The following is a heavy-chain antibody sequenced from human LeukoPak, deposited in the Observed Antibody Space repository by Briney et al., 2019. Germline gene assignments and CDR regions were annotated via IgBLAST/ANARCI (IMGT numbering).Heavy chain of an antibody. CDR2: ISGSGGST. CDR1: GFRFSTYA. CDR3: AKADEGKNWFDP. J-gene: IGHJ5*02. D-gene: IGHD3-10*01. V-gene: IGHV3-23*01. Sequence: PGGSLRLSCAASGFRFSTYAMNWVRQAPGKGLEWVSAISGSGGSTYYADSVKGRFTISRDNSKNTLYLQMNSLRAEDTAVYYCAKADEGKNWFDPWGQGTLVTVSS.